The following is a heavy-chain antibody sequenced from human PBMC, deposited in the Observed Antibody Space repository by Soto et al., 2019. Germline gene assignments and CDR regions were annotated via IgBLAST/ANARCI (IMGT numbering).Heavy chain of an antibody. CDR1: GGTFSTYA. V-gene: IGHV1-69*01. Sequence: VQLEQSGAEVKQPGSSVRVSCKTSGGTFSTYAINWVRQAPGQGLEWMGAIIPLFGTADYSQKFQGRVTITADESTSTAYMELSSLRSDDTAVYFCARPKGTDSSGYYYFDFWGQGTLVIVSS. CDR3: ARPKGTDSSGYYYFDF. CDR2: IIPLFGTA. D-gene: IGHD6-19*01. J-gene: IGHJ4*02.